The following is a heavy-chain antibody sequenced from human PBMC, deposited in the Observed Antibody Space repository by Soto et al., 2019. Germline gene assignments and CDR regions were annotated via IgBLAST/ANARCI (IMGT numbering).Heavy chain of an antibody. V-gene: IGHV5-51*01. CDR2: IYPGDSDT. CDR3: ARHQSYYDGWGSQYEGRYGMDV. CDR1: GYSFTSYW. Sequence: GESLKISCKGSGYSFTSYWIGWVRQMPGKGLEWMGIIYPGDSDTRYSPSFQGQVTISADKSISTAYLQWSSLKASDTAMYYCARHQSYYDGWGSQYEGRYGMDVWGQGTTVTVSS. J-gene: IGHJ6*02. D-gene: IGHD3-10*01.